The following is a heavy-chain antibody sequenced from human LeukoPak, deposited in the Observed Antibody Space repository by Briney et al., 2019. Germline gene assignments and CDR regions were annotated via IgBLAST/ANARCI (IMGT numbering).Heavy chain of an antibody. J-gene: IGHJ4*02. V-gene: IGHV4-59*01. CDR2: IYYSGST. D-gene: IGHD2-15*01. CDR1: GGSIRSYH. Sequence: SETLSLTCTVSGGSIRSYHWSWIRQPPGKGLEWIGYIYYSGSTNYNPSLKSRVTISADTSKNQFSLKLSSVTAADTAVYYCARGGPIDPFDYWGQGTLVTVSS. CDR3: ARGGPIDPFDY.